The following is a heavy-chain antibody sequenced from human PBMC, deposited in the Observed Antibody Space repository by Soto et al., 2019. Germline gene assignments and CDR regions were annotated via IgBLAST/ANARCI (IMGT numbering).Heavy chain of an antibody. CDR1: GGSLSDSF. D-gene: IGHD3-10*01. CDR3: ARRVTMVRGILITWFDP. J-gene: IGHJ5*02. V-gene: IGHV4-34*01. Sequence: PSETLSLTCTVSGGSLSDSFWNWIRQPPGKGLEWIGEIHHSGISNYNPSLKSRVTMSVDTSKNQFSLKMTSVTAADTAVYYCARRVTMVRGILITWFDPWGHGTLVTVSS. CDR2: IHHSGIS.